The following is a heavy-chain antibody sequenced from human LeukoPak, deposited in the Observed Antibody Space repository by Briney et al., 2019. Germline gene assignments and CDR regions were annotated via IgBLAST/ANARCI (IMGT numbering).Heavy chain of an antibody. Sequence: GRSLRLSCAASGFTFSIYGMHWVRQAPGKGLEWVAHIWYDGSNKYYADSVKGRFTISRDNSKNTLHLQMDSLRAEDTAVYYCASNSGYESAYWGQGTLVTVSS. CDR1: GFTFSIYG. D-gene: IGHD5-12*01. CDR2: IWYDGSNK. J-gene: IGHJ4*02. CDR3: ASNSGYESAY. V-gene: IGHV3-33*01.